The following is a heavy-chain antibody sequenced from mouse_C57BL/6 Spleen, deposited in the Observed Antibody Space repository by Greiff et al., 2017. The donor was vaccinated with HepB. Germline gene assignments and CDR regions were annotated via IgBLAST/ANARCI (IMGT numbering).Heavy chain of an antibody. J-gene: IGHJ4*01. CDR2: INPNNGGT. D-gene: IGHD2-4*01. CDR3: ARAGDYDYDEAMDY. CDR1: GYTFTDYN. Sequence: EVQLQQSGPELVKPGASVKMSCKASGYTFTDYNMHWVKQSHGKSLEWIGYINPNNGGTSYNQKFKGKATLTVNKSSSTAYMELRSLTSEDSAVYYCARAGDYDYDEAMDYWGQGTSVTVSS. V-gene: IGHV1-22*01.